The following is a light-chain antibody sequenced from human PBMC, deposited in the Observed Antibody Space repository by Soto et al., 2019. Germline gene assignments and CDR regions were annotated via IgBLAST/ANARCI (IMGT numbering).Light chain of an antibody. CDR1: EYISSN. CDR3: QQYNNWPPMYT. J-gene: IGKJ2*01. CDR2: GAS. V-gene: IGKV3-15*01. Sequence: EVVMTQSPATLSVSPGERAALSCRASEYISSNVGWYQQRPGQAPRLLIYGASTRATGIPARFSGSGSGTEFALTISSLQSEAYAVYYCQQYNNWPPMYTVGQGTKLEIK.